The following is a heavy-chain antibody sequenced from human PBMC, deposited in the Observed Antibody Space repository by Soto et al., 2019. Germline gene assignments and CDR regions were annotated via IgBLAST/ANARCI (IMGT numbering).Heavy chain of an antibody. CDR2: ISSDGDTI. D-gene: IGHD5-12*01. Sequence: EVQLIESGGGWVQPGTSLRVSCVASGFTFHEYAIHWVRQVPGKGLEWVSGISSDGDTIAYADSVQGRFTVFRDNAKNSLYLQMNSLRAEDTALYYCTKGGYDLIYYFGMDVWGQGTTVTVSS. CDR3: TKGGYDLIYYFGMDV. V-gene: IGHV3-9*01. J-gene: IGHJ6*02. CDR1: GFTFHEYA.